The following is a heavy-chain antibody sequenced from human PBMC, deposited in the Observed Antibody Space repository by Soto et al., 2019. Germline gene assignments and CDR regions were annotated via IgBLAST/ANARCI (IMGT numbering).Heavy chain of an antibody. CDR3: ARRGVYYDPTWFDP. CDR2: IYYSGST. V-gene: IGHV4-39*01. J-gene: IGHJ5*02. CDR1: GGSISSSSYY. D-gene: IGHD3-22*01. Sequence: SETLSLTCTVSGGSISSSSYYWGWIRQPPGKGLEWIGRIYYSGSTYYNPSLNSRVTISVDTSKNQFSLKLSSVTAADTAVYYCARRGVYYDPTWFDPWGQGTLVTVS.